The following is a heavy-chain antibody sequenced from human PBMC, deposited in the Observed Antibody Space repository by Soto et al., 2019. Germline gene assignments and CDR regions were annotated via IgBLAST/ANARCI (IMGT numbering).Heavy chain of an antibody. J-gene: IGHJ4*02. CDR2: IIPILGIA. CDR1: GGTFSSYT. D-gene: IGHD5-12*01. V-gene: IGHV1-69*02. CDR3: ARYRGDGYERV. Sequence: QVQLVQSGAEVKKPGSSVKVSCKASGGTFSSYTISWVRQAPGQGFEWMGRIIPILGIANYAQKFQGRVTITADKFTSTAYMELSSLRSEDTAVYYCARYRGDGYERVWGQGTLVTVSS.